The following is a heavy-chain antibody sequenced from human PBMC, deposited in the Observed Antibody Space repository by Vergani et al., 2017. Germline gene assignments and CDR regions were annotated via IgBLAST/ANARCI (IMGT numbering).Heavy chain of an antibody. V-gene: IGHV3-7*03. Sequence: EVQLVESGGGLVQPGGSLRLSCAASGFTFSSYWMSWVRQAPGKGLEWVANIKQDGSEKYYVDSVKGRFTISRDNAKNSLYLQMNSLRAEDTAVYYCAXDHTNSRSWYNWNEYYYYGMDVWGQGTTVTVSS. D-gene: IGHD1-1*01. CDR2: IKQDGSEK. J-gene: IGHJ6*02. CDR1: GFTFSSYW. CDR3: AXDHTNSRSWYNWNEYYYYGMDV.